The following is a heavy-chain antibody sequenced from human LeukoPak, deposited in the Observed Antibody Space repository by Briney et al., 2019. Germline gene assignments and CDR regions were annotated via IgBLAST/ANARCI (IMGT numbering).Heavy chain of an antibody. V-gene: IGHV3-23*01. J-gene: IGHJ4*02. CDR1: GFTFTSA. Sequence: GGSLRLSCAASGFTFTSAMRWVRQAPGKGLEWVSSISSSGGNTFYADSVKGRFTISRDNSKNTLYLQINSLRAEDTVVYYCTKGESQPKYYFDYWGQGTLVTVSS. CDR3: TKGESQPKYYFDY. CDR2: ISSSGGNT. D-gene: IGHD2-2*01.